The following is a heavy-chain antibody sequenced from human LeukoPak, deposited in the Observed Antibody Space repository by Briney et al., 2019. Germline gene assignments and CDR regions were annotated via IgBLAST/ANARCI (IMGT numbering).Heavy chain of an antibody. V-gene: IGHV1-58*01. CDR3: AADPNYGGNYFDY. Sequence: SVKVSCKASGFTFTSSAVQWVRQARGQRLEWIGWIVVGSGNTNYAQKFQERVTITSDMSTSTAYMELSSLRSEDTAVYYCAADPNYGGNYFDYWGQGTLVTVSS. D-gene: IGHD4-23*01. J-gene: IGHJ4*02. CDR1: GFTFTSSA. CDR2: IVVGSGNT.